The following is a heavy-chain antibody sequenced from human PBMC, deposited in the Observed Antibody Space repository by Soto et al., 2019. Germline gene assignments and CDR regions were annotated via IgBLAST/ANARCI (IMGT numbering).Heavy chain of an antibody. J-gene: IGHJ3*02. CDR3: ARVCYDILTGYHDAFDI. D-gene: IGHD3-9*01. CDR1: GGSFSGYY. CDR2: INHSGST. V-gene: IGHV4-34*01. Sequence: PSETLSLTCAVYGGSFSGYYWSWIRQPPGKGLEWIGEINHSGSTNYNPSLKSRVTISVDTSKNQFSLKLSSVTAADTAVYYCARVCYDILTGYHDAFDIWGQGTMVTDSS.